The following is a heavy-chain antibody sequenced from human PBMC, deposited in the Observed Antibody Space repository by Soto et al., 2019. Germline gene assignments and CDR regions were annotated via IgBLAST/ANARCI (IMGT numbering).Heavy chain of an antibody. CDR2: LFSNDAK. D-gene: IGHD5-12*01. CDR1: GFSLSNARMG. V-gene: IGHV2-26*01. J-gene: IGHJ6*02. Sequence: QVTLKESGPVLVKPTETLTLTCTVSGFSLSNARMGVSWIRQPPGKALEWLAHLFSNDAKSYSTSLKSMLIISNDTAKSQVVLTTTNMDPVDTATYYCARIVGLYSGYDYGGYYYYGMDVWGQGTTVTVSS. CDR3: ARIVGLYSGYDYGGYYYYGMDV.